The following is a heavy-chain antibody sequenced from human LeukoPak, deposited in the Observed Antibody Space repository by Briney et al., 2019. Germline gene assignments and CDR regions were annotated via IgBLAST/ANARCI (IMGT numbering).Heavy chain of an antibody. Sequence: ETLSLTCTVSGVSISSSYSYWGWIRQPPGMGLEWVSSISSSSNYIYYADSVKGRFTISRDNSKNTLYLQMNSLRAEDTAVYYCAKDQPLHYRYNWFDPWGQGTLVTVSS. CDR3: AKDQPLHYRYNWFDP. V-gene: IGHV3-21*01. CDR1: GVSISSSYS. CDR2: ISSSSNYI. D-gene: IGHD5-24*01. J-gene: IGHJ5*02.